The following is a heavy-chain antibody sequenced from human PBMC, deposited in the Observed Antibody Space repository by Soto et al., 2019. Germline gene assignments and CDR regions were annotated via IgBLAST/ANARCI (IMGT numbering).Heavy chain of an antibody. D-gene: IGHD3-22*01. V-gene: IGHV3-73*02. CDR3: TSYDNSGYFYLNY. Sequence: EVQLVESGGGLVQPGSSLRLSCAASGFTLSASAIHWVRQASGKGLEWVGRVRTKNNNYATTYAASVTGRFTISRDDSRNTAFLQMSSLKTEDTAIYYCTSYDNSGYFYLNYWGQGTLVTVSS. CDR2: VRTKNNNYAT. CDR1: GFTLSASA. J-gene: IGHJ4*02.